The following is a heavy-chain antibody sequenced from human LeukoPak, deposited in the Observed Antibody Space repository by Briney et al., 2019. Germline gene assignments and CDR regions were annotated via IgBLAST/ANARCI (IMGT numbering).Heavy chain of an antibody. Sequence: SETLSLTCTVSGGSISSSSYYWGWIRQPPGKGLEWIGSIYYSGSTYYNPSLKSRVTISVDTSKNQFSLKLSSVTAADTAVYYCAREGQPGSGYFDYWGQGTLVTVSS. CDR2: IYYSGST. CDR3: AREGQPGSGYFDY. J-gene: IGHJ4*02. V-gene: IGHV4-39*02. D-gene: IGHD1-26*01. CDR1: GGSISSSSYY.